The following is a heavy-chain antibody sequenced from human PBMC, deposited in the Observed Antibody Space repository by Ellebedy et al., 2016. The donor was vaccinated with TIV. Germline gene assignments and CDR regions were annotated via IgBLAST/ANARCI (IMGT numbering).Heavy chain of an antibody. V-gene: IGHV5-51*01. CDR1: GYSFTSYW. Sequence: GGSLRLXCKGSGYSFTSYWIRWVRQMPGKGLEWMGIIYPGDSDTRYSPSFQGQVTISADKSNSTAYLQWSSLKASDTAMYYCARHQTATVTTLNKYYYYYGMDVWGQGTTVTVSS. D-gene: IGHD4-17*01. J-gene: IGHJ6*02. CDR2: IYPGDSDT. CDR3: ARHQTATVTTLNKYYYYYGMDV.